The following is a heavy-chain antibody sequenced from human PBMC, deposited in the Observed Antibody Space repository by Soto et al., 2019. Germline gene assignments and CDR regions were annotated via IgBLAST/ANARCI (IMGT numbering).Heavy chain of an antibody. Sequence: ASVKVSCKASGYTFTSYAMHWVRQAPGQRLEWMGWINAGNGNTKYSQKFQGRVTITRDTSASTSYMEMSTLTSEDTALYYCARSISMLRGVKYYCDYWG. CDR3: ARSISMLRGVKYYCDY. CDR2: INAGNGNT. J-gene: IGHJ4*01. V-gene: IGHV1-3*01. CDR1: GYTFTSYA. D-gene: IGHD3-10*01.